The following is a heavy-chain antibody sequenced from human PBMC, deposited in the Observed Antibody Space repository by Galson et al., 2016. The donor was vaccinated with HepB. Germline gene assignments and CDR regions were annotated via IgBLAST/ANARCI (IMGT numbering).Heavy chain of an antibody. CDR1: GFTFSSYS. CDR3: ARVGALRFLEYGMDV. CDR2: ISSSSSYI. V-gene: IGHV3-21*01. D-gene: IGHD3-3*01. Sequence: SLRLSCAASGFTFSSYSMNWDRQAPGKGLEWVSSISSSSSYIYYADSVKGRFTISRDNAKNSLYLQMNSLRAEDTAVYYCARVGALRFLEYGMDVWGQGTTVTVSS. J-gene: IGHJ6*02.